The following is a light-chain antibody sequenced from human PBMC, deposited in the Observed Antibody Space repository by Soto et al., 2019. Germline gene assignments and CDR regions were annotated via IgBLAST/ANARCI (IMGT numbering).Light chain of an antibody. CDR3: CSYAGSSVVV. J-gene: IGLJ2*01. Sequence: QSALTQPASVSGSPGQSITISCTGTSSDVGSYNLVSWYQQHPGKAPKLMIYEGSKRPSGVSNRFSGSKSGNTASPTISGLQAEDEADYYCCSYAGSSVVVFGGGTKVTVL. CDR2: EGS. V-gene: IGLV2-23*01. CDR1: SSDVGSYNL.